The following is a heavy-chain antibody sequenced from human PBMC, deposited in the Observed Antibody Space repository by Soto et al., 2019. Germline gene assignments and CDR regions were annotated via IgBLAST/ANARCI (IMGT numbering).Heavy chain of an antibody. CDR1: GVTLGNAW. V-gene: IGHV3-15*01. CDR2: IKSKTDGGTT. J-gene: IGHJ4*01. D-gene: IGHD2-15*01. Sequence: IGLAWTASGVTLGNAWMSWGRQEPGKGLEWVGRIKSKTDGGTTDYAAPVKCRFTISRDDSKNTLYLQMNSLKTEDTAVYYCTTEGTLLMASGGHGTLVTVS. CDR3: TTEGTLLMAS.